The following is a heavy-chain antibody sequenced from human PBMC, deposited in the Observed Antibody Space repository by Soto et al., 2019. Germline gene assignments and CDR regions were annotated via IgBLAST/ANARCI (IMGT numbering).Heavy chain of an antibody. V-gene: IGHV3-21*01. J-gene: IGHJ4*02. D-gene: IGHD3-16*01. CDR1: GFTFSSYS. CDR3: ARDEGGFDY. CDR2: ISSSSSYI. Sequence: GGSLSLSSAASGFTFSSYSINWVRQAQGRGLEWVSSISSSSSYIYYADSVKGRFTISRDNAKNSLYLQMNSLRAEDTAVNYGARDEGGFDYWGEGTRVTGS.